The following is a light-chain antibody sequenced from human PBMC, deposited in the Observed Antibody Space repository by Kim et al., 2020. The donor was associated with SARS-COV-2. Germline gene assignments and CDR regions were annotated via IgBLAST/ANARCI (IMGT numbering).Light chain of an antibody. V-gene: IGKV1-39*01. CDR1: QSISSY. CDR2: AAS. Sequence: ASVGDRVTITCRASQSISSYLNWYQQKPGKAPKLLIYAASSLQTGVPSRFSGSGSGTDFTLTISSLQPEDFATYYCQQSYSTPRTFGGGTKVDIK. J-gene: IGKJ4*01. CDR3: QQSYSTPRT.